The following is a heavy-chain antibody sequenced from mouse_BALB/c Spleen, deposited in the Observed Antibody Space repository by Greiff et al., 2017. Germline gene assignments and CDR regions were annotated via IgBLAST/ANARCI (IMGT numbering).Heavy chain of an antibody. D-gene: IGHD1-1*01. CDR3: ARDYYYGKGRNYAMDY. CDR1: GFSLTSYG. V-gene: IGHV2-9*02. Sequence: VQVVESGPGLVAPSQSLSITCTVSGFSLTSYGVHWVRQPPGKGLEWLGVIWAGGSTNYNSALMSRLSISKDNSKSQVFLKMNSLQTDDTAMYYCARDYYYGKGRNYAMDYWGQGTSVTVSS. CDR2: IWAGGST. J-gene: IGHJ4*01.